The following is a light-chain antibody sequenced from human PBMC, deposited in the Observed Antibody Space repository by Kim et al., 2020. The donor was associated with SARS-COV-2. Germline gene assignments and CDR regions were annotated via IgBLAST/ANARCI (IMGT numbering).Light chain of an antibody. CDR3: QSYDTTYWV. CDR2: RNN. Sequence: PGQRVSISCTAGSSNLGSSYGVHWYQQLPGTAPKLLIYRNNNRASGVPDRFSASGSGTSASLAITGLQAEDEADYYCQSYDTTYWVFGGGTQLTVL. CDR1: SSNLGSSYG. J-gene: IGLJ3*02. V-gene: IGLV1-40*01.